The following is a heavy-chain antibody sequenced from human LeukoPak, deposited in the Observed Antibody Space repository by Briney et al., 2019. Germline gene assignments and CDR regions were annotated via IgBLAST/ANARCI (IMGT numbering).Heavy chain of an antibody. CDR2: IKKTGSET. CDR3: AREDGYCSGGDCYSHFDS. Sequence: GGSLRLSCAASGFTFSHYWMSWVRQAPGKGLEWVAYIKKTGSETYYVDSVKGRFTITRDNTRNSLFLQMYNLRVEDTAVYFCAREDGYCSGGDCYSHFDSWGQGTLVTVSS. J-gene: IGHJ4*02. D-gene: IGHD2-15*01. V-gene: IGHV3-7*01. CDR1: GFTFSHYW.